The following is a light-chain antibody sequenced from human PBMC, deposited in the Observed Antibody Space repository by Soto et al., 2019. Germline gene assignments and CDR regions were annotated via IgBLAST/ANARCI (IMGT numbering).Light chain of an antibody. CDR2: GTS. V-gene: IGKV3-20*01. Sequence: EIVLTQSPGTLSLSPGERATLSCRASQSVSNTYLALYQQKPGQAPRLLIYGTSNRATGIPDRFSGSGSGTDFTITISRLEPEDFAVYYCQQFAGLWTFGHGTKVEIK. J-gene: IGKJ1*01. CDR1: QSVSNTY. CDR3: QQFAGLWT.